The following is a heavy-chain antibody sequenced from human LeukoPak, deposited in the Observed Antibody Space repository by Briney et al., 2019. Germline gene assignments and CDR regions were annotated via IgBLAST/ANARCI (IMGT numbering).Heavy chain of an antibody. CDR2: IYYHENT. Sequence: SETLSLTCAVYGGSFSGYYWSWIRQPPGKGLEWIGSIYYHENTYYNSSLKSRVTISVDTSKNQFSLKLNSVTAADTAVYFCARRAYSAAYWKHFDYWGQGTLVTVSS. J-gene: IGHJ4*02. D-gene: IGHD1-1*01. CDR1: GGSFSGYY. V-gene: IGHV4-34*01. CDR3: ARRAYSAAYWKHFDY.